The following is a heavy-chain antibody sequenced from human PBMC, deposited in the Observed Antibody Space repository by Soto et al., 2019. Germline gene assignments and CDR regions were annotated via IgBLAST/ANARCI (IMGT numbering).Heavy chain of an antibody. J-gene: IGHJ4*02. D-gene: IGHD2-8*01. V-gene: IGHV3-23*01. CDR2: LSAGGGST. CDR3: VREDCTDGVCDNHY. CDR1: GFSFTNFA. Sequence: VQLLESGGGLVQPGGSLRLSCAASGFSFTNFAMSWVRQAPGKGLEWVSSLSAGGGSTYYADSVKGRFTISRDNSKRAVFLQMDSLRAEDTATYDCVREDCTDGVCDNHYWGQGSLLTVSS.